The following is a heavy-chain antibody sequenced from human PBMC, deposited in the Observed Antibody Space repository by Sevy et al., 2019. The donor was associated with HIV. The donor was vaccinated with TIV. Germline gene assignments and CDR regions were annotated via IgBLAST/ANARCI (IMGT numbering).Heavy chain of an antibody. CDR3: ARGSGVSSYDYVWGSYRRFDY. D-gene: IGHD3-16*02. Sequence: SETLSLTCTVSGGSISSGDYYWSWIRQPPGKGLEWIGYMYYSGSTYYNPSLQSRVTISVDTSKNQFSLKLSSVTAADTAVYYCARGSGVSSYDYVWGSYRRFDYWGQGTLVTVSS. CDR1: GGSISSGDYY. J-gene: IGHJ4*02. V-gene: IGHV4-30-4*01. CDR2: MYYSGST.